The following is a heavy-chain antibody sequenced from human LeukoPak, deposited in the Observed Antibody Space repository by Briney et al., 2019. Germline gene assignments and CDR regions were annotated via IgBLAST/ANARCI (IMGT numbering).Heavy chain of an antibody. CDR3: AKGFYDSSGYYYIYAFDV. CDR2: ISGSGGST. V-gene: IGHV3-23*01. D-gene: IGHD3-22*01. J-gene: IGHJ3*01. Sequence: GGSLRLSCAASGFTFSSYAMSWVRQAPGKGLEWVSAISGSGGSTYYADSVKGRFTISRDNSKNTLYLQMNSLRAEDTAVYYCAKGFYDSSGYYYIYAFDVWGQGTMVTVSS. CDR1: GFTFSSYA.